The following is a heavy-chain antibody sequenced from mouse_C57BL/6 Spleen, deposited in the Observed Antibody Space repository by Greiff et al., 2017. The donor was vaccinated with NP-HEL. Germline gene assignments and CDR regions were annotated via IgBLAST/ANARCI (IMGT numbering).Heavy chain of an antibody. D-gene: IGHD2-5*01. CDR3: TRKGPYSNYDLDY. J-gene: IGHJ2*01. V-gene: IGHV1-15*01. Sequence: VQLQQSGAELVRPGASVTLSCKASGYTFTDYEMHWVKQTPVPGLAWIGAIDPETGGTAYNQKFKGKAILTADKSSSTAYMELRSRTAEDAAVYYCTRKGPYSNYDLDYWGQGTTLTVSS. CDR2: IDPETGGT. CDR1: GYTFTDYE.